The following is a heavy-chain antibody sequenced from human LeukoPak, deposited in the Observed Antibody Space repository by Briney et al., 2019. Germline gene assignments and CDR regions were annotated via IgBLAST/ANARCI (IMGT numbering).Heavy chain of an antibody. Sequence: GGSLRLSCAASGFTFSSYSMNWVRQAPGKGLEWVSYISSSSSTIYYADSVKGRFTISRDNAKNSLYLQMNSLRAEDTAVYHCARVRPRRITMIVVVSHYYGMDVWGQGTTVTVSS. J-gene: IGHJ6*02. CDR3: ARVRPRRITMIVVVSHYYGMDV. CDR1: GFTFSSYS. CDR2: ISSSSSTI. V-gene: IGHV3-48*01. D-gene: IGHD3-22*01.